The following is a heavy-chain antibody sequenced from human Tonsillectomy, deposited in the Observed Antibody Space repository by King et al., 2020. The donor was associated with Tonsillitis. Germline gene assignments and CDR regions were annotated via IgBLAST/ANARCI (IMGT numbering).Heavy chain of an antibody. V-gene: IGHV3-30*18. CDR3: AKEVYYGSGSYYKTLFDY. Sequence: VQLVESGGGVVQPGRSLRLSCAASGFTFSSFGRHWVRQAPGKGLEWVAVISYDGNNKHYADSVKGRFTIARDNSKNTLYLQLNSLRAEDTAVYYCAKEVYYGSGSYYKTLFDYWGQGTLVTVSS. J-gene: IGHJ4*02. CDR1: GFTFSSFG. CDR2: ISYDGNNK. D-gene: IGHD3-10*01.